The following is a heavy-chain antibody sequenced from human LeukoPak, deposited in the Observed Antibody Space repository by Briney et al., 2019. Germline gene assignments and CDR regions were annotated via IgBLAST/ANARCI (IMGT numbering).Heavy chain of an antibody. CDR2: IYPGDSDT. D-gene: IGHD6-19*01. Sequence: GESLKISCKGSGYIFTSYWIGWVRQMPGKGLEWMGIIYPGDSDTRYSPSFQGQVTISADKSISTAYLQWSSLKASDTAMYYCASHGAVAGKNFDYWGQGTPVTVSS. CDR3: ASHGAVAGKNFDY. CDR1: GYIFTSYW. J-gene: IGHJ4*02. V-gene: IGHV5-51*01.